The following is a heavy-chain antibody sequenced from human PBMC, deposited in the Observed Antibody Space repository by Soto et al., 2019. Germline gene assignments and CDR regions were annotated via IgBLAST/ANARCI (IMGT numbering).Heavy chain of an antibody. CDR1: GFTFSSYA. D-gene: IGHD2-2*01. J-gene: IGHJ6*02. Sequence: AGGSLRLSCAASGFTFSSYAMHWVRQAPGKGLEWVAVISYDGSNKYYADSVKGRFTISRDNSKNTLYLQMNSLRAEDTAVYYCARGWCSSTSCYQGYYYYGMDVWGQGTTVTVSS. V-gene: IGHV3-30-3*01. CDR3: ARGWCSSTSCYQGYYYYGMDV. CDR2: ISYDGSNK.